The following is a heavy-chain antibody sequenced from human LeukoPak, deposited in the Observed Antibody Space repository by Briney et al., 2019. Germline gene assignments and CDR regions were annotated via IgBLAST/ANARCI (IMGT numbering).Heavy chain of an antibody. D-gene: IGHD3-16*01. CDR3: AREWGRSRHYGMDV. CDR2: INTNTGNP. J-gene: IGHJ6*02. CDR1: GYTFTSYA. V-gene: IGHV7-4-1*02. Sequence: ASVKVSCKASGYTFTSYAMNWVRQAPGQGLECMGWINTNTGNPTYAQGFTGRFVFSLDTSVSTAYLQISSLKAEDTAVYYCAREWGRSRHYGMDVWGQGTTVTVSS.